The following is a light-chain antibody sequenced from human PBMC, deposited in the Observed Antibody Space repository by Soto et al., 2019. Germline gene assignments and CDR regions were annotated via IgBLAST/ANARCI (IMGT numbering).Light chain of an antibody. CDR2: DAS. CDR3: EHYCSTPLT. CDR1: QSVANNY. J-gene: IGKJ4*01. Sequence: EIVLTQSPGTLSLSPGERATLSCRASQSVANNYLAWYQPKPGQAPRFLMYDASSRATGIPDRFSGSGSGTDFTLTISRLEPEDFAVYYCEHYCSTPLTFGGWTKVEIK. V-gene: IGKV3-20*01.